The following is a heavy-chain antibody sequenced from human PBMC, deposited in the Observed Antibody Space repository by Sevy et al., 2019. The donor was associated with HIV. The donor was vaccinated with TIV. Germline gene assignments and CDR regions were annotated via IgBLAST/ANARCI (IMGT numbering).Heavy chain of an antibody. CDR1: GFPLSGYW. V-gene: IGHV3-74*01. CDR3: AREASSWYGVDY. D-gene: IGHD6-13*01. Sequence: LRLSCAASGFPLSGYWMHWVRQVPGEGLVWVSRLKSVESSTTYADSVKGRFTVSRDNAKNTVYLQMNSQRAEDTGVYYCAREASSWYGVDYWGQGTLVTVSS. CDR2: LKSVESST. J-gene: IGHJ4*02.